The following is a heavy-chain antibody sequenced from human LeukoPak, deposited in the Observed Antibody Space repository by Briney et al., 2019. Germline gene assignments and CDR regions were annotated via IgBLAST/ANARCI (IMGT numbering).Heavy chain of an antibody. D-gene: IGHD3-10*01. CDR3: ARLAPAGYFDY. Sequence: SETLSLTCTVSGGSISSSSYYWGWIRQPPGKGLEWIGSIYYSGSTYYNPSLKSRVTISVDTSKNQFSLKLSSVTAADTAVYYCARLAPAGYFDYWGQGTLVTVSS. V-gene: IGHV4-39*07. CDR1: GGSISSSSYY. J-gene: IGHJ4*02. CDR2: IYYSGST.